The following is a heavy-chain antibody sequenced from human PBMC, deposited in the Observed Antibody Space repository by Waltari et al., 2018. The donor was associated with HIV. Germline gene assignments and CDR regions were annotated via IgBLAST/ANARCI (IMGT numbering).Heavy chain of an antibody. CDR1: GGSTSSGSYY. Sequence: QVQLQESGPGLVKPSQTLSLTCTVSGGSTSSGSYYWSWIRQPAGKGLEWIGRIYTSGSTNYNPSLKSRVTISVDTSKNQFSLKLSSVTAADTAVYYCARDRPYYYGSGSLRYFDYWGQGTLVTVSS. CDR3: ARDRPYYYGSGSLRYFDY. CDR2: IYTSGST. V-gene: IGHV4-61*02. J-gene: IGHJ4*02. D-gene: IGHD3-10*01.